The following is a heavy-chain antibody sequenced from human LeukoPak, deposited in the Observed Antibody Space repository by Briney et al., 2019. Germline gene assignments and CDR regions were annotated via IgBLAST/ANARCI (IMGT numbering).Heavy chain of an antibody. CDR2: INPNSGGT. Sequence: ASVKVSCKASGYTFTGYYMHWVRQAPGQGLEWMGWINPNSGGTNYAQKFQGGVTMTRDTSISTAYMELSRLRSDDTAVYYCARDLYCSSTSCYNWFDPWGQGTLVTVSS. CDR3: ARDLYCSSTSCYNWFDP. D-gene: IGHD2-2*01. V-gene: IGHV1-2*02. J-gene: IGHJ5*02. CDR1: GYTFTGYY.